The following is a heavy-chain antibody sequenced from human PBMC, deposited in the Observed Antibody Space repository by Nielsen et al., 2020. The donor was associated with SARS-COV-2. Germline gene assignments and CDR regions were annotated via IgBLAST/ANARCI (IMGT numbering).Heavy chain of an antibody. D-gene: IGHD3/OR15-3a*01. CDR2: MWYHGGDE. V-gene: IGHV3-33*08. J-gene: IGHJ5*02. CDR1: GFTISNYG. Sequence: GGSLRLSCAVSGFTISNYGMQWVRQAPGKGLEWVAHMWYHGGDENYADSVRGRFTISRDLSKNTVYLQMSSLRVEDTAVYYCARDLTFGAYWFDPWSQGTLVTVSS. CDR3: ARDLTFGAYWFDP.